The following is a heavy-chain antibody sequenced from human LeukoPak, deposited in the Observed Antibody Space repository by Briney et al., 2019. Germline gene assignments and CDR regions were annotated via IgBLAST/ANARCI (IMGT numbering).Heavy chain of an antibody. D-gene: IGHD3-3*01. J-gene: IGHJ3*02. CDR2: IIPIFGTA. CDR3: ACKPTIFGVVTDHDAFDI. V-gene: IGHV1-69*05. CDR1: GGTFSSYA. Sequence: SVKVSCKASGGTFSSYAISWVRQAPGQGLEWMGGIIPIFGTANYAQKFQGRVTITTDESTSTAYMELSSLRSEDTAVYYCACKPTIFGVVTDHDAFDIRGQGTMVTVSS.